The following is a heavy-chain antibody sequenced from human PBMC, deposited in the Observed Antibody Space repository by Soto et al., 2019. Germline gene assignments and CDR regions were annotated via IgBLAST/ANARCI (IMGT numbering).Heavy chain of an antibody. V-gene: IGHV1-69*13. CDR3: ARGFVAAAGRSGYYYYGMDV. CDR1: GGTFSSYA. Sequence: GASVKVSCKASGGTFSSYAISWVRQAPGQGLEWMGGIIPIFGTANYAQKFQGRVTITADESTSTAYMELSSLRSEDTAVYYCARGFVAAAGRSGYYYYGMDVWGQGTTVTVSS. J-gene: IGHJ6*02. D-gene: IGHD6-13*01. CDR2: IIPIFGTA.